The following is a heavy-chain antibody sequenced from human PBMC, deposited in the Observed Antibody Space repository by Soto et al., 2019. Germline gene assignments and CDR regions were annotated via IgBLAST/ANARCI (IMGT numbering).Heavy chain of an antibody. CDR1: GYTFTSYD. CDR2: MNPNSGNT. J-gene: IGHJ6*02. Sequence: ASVKVSCKASGYTFTSYDIHWVRQATGQGLEWMGWMNPNSGNTGYAQKFQGRVTMTRNTSISTAYMELGSLRSEDTAVYYCAMRITGTTLRIYYGMDVWGQGTTVTVSS. CDR3: AMRITGTTLRIYYGMDV. V-gene: IGHV1-8*01. D-gene: IGHD1-7*01.